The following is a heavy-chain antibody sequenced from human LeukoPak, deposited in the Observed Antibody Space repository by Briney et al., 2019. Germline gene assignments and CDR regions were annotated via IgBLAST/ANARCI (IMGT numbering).Heavy chain of an antibody. Sequence: GGSLRLSCAASGFTFSSYRMSWVRQAPGKGLEWVANIKQDGSEKYYVDSVKGRFTISRDNAKNSLYLQMNSLRAEDTAVYYCARDSPTDLRFLEWLLTPFTFDIWGQGTMVTVSS. J-gene: IGHJ3*02. CDR3: ARDSPTDLRFLEWLLTPFTFDI. CDR2: IKQDGSEK. V-gene: IGHV3-7*03. D-gene: IGHD3-3*01. CDR1: GFTFSSYR.